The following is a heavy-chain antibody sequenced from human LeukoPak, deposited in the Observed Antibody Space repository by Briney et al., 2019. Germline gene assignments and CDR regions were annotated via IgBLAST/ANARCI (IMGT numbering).Heavy chain of an antibody. D-gene: IGHD2-2*01. CDR2: INPNSGGT. CDR3: ARVAARYCSSTSCYGPFDY. V-gene: IGHV1-2*04. CDR1: GYTFTGYY. J-gene: IGHJ4*02. Sequence: ASVKVSCEASGYTFTGYYMHWVRQAPGQGLEWMGWINPNSGGTNYAQKFQGWVTMTRDTSISTAYMELSRLRSDDTAVYYCARVAARYCSSTSCYGPFDYWGQGTLVTVSS.